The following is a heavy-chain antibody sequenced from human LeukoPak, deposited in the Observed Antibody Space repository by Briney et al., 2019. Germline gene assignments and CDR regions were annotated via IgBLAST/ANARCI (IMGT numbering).Heavy chain of an antibody. V-gene: IGHV3-48*04. CDR1: GFTFNSYS. J-gene: IGHJ4*02. CDR3: AREPRSRWLDY. Sequence: GGSLRLSCAASGFTFNSYSMNWVRQAPGKGLEWVSYISSSSSTIYYADSVKGRFTISRDNAKNSLYLQMNSLRAEDTAVYYCAREPRSRWLDYWGQGTLVTVSS. CDR2: ISSSSSTI. D-gene: IGHD5-24*01.